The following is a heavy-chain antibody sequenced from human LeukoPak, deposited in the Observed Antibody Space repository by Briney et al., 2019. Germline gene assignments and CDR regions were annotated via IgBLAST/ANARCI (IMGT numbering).Heavy chain of an antibody. Sequence: GGSLRLSCTAFGFTFGGYAMTWVRQAPGKGLEWVSSISGGSEDSYYADSVKGRFTISRDNSRSTLYLQMNSLRADDTAVYYCGRTIAQYSNSWLYYFYGLDVWDQGTTVTVSS. CDR1: GFTFGGYA. D-gene: IGHD6-13*01. CDR2: ISGGSEDS. V-gene: IGHV3-23*01. J-gene: IGHJ6*02. CDR3: GRTIAQYSNSWLYYFYGLDV.